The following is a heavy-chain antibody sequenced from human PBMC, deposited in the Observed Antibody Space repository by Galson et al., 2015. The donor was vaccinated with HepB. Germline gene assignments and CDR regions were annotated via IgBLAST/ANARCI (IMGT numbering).Heavy chain of an antibody. J-gene: IGHJ6*02. D-gene: IGHD5-18*01. CDR1: GFTFSSYS. CDR2: ISSSSTI. CDR3: ARDDVDTAMDYYYGMDV. V-gene: IGHV3-48*02. Sequence: SLRLSCAASGFTFSSYSMNWVRQAPGKGLEWVSYISSSSTIYYADSVKGRFTISRDNAKNSLYLQMNSLRDEDTAVYYCARDDVDTAMDYYYGMDVWGQGTTVTVSS.